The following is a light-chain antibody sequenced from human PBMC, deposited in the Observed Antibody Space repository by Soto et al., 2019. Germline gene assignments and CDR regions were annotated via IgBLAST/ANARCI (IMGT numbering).Light chain of an antibody. CDR3: QQSYSSPRA. Sequence: DIQMTQSPSSLSASAGDRVTITCRASQSIEYFLNWFQQKPGKAPKLLIHAASSLQSGVPSRFSGSGSGTDFTLTISSLQPDDSATYYCQQSYSSPRAFGQGTKVEIK. J-gene: IGKJ1*01. V-gene: IGKV1-39*01. CDR1: QSIEYF. CDR2: AAS.